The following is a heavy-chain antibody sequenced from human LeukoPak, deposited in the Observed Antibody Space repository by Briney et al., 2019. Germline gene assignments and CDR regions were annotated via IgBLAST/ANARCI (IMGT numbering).Heavy chain of an antibody. J-gene: IGHJ5*02. CDR1: GFTFSSYS. CDR2: ISSSSSYI. V-gene: IGHV3-21*01. Sequence: GGSLRLSCAASGFTFSSYSMNWVRQAPGKGLEWVSSISSSSSYIYYADSVKGRFTIFRDNAKNSLYLQMNSLRAEDTAVYYCARAGYSSQYNWFDPWGRGTLVTVSS. D-gene: IGHD6-13*01. CDR3: ARAGYSSQYNWFDP.